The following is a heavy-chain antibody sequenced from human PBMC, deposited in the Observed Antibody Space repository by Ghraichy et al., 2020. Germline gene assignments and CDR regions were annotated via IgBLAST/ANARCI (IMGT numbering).Heavy chain of an antibody. CDR3: ARDSDCSGGSCYSIFDY. CDR1: GGSISSYY. V-gene: IGHV4-4*07. D-gene: IGHD2-15*01. J-gene: IGHJ4*02. CDR2: IYTSGST. Sequence: SETLSLTCTVSGGSISSYYWSWIRQPAGKGLEWIGRIYTSGSTNYNPSLKSRVTMSVDTSKNQFSLKLSSVTAADTAVYYCARDSDCSGGSCYSIFDYWGQGTLVTVSS.